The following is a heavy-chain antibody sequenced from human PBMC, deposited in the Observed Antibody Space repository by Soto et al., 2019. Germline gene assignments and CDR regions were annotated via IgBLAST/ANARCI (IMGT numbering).Heavy chain of an antibody. CDR1: GASVAGGSNY. V-gene: IGHV4-30-4*01. CDR3: ARDTYSGYDFGL. Sequence: TLSLTCSVSGASVAGGSNYWSWVRQPPGKGLEWIGYIPSRGRPFYNPSLTSRGTISADTSKNQLSLQLTSVTAADTAVHYCARDTYSGYDFGLWGQGTLVTVSS. J-gene: IGHJ5*02. CDR2: IPSRGRP. D-gene: IGHD5-12*01.